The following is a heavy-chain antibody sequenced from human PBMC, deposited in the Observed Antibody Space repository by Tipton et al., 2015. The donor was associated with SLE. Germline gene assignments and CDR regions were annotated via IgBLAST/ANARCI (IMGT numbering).Heavy chain of an antibody. J-gene: IGHJ4*02. CDR1: GGSFSGYY. D-gene: IGHD3-10*01. V-gene: IGHV4-34*01. CDR2: INHSGST. CDR3: AREVGGSGSPGYYFDY. Sequence: LRLSCAVYGGSFSGYYWSWIRQPPGKGLEWIGEINHSGSTNYNPSLKSRVTISVDRSKNQFSLKLSSVTAADTAVYYCAREVGGSGSPGYYFDYWGQGTLVTVSS.